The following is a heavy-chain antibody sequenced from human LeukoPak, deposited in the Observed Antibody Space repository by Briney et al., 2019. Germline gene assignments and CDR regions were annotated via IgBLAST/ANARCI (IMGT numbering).Heavy chain of an antibody. CDR1: GYTFTSYD. CDR2: INTNTGNP. V-gene: IGHV7-4-1*02. CDR3: ARGELLRYFDWLSKDNWFDP. D-gene: IGHD3-9*01. J-gene: IGHJ5*02. Sequence: ASVKVSCKASGYTFTSYDINWVRQAPGQGLEWMGWINTNTGNPTYAQGFTGRFVFSLDTSVSTAYLQISSLKAEDTAVYYCARGELLRYFDWLSKDNWFDPWGQGTLVTVSS.